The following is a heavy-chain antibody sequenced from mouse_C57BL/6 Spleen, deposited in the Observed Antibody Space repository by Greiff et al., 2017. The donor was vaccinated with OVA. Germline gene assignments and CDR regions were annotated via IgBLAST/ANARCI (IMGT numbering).Heavy chain of an antibody. CDR2: IDPSDSYT. Sequence: QVQLKQPGAELVKPGASVKLSCKASGYTFTSYWMQWVKQRPGQGLEWIGEIDPSDSYTNYNQKFKGKATLTVDTSSSTAYMQLSSLTSEDSAVYYCARSGGSSLAYWGQGTLVTVSA. CDR1: GYTFTSYW. CDR3: ARSGGSSLAY. J-gene: IGHJ3*01. D-gene: IGHD1-1*01. V-gene: IGHV1-50*01.